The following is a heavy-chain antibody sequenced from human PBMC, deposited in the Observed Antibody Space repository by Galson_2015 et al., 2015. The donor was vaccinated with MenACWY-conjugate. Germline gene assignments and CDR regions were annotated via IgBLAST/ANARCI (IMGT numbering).Heavy chain of an antibody. D-gene: IGHD5-18*01. V-gene: IGHV3-53*05. Sequence: SLRLSCAASGFTVSRSYMTWVRQAPGKGLEWASVSYSGGSGSIYYADSVKGRFTISRDNSKNTLYLQMNSLRAEDTAVYYCARQGYSYGSDYYYGLDVWGQGTTVTVSS. CDR2: SYSGGSGSI. CDR3: ARQGYSYGSDYYYGLDV. CDR1: GFTVSRSY. J-gene: IGHJ6*02.